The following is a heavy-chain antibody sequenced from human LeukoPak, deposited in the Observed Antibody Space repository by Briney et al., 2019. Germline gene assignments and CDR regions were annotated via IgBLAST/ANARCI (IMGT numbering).Heavy chain of an antibody. CDR1: GYTFTGYY. J-gene: IGHJ4*02. CDR3: ARGIIGYYFDY. D-gene: IGHD2-15*01. Sequence: ASVKVSCKASGYTFTGYYMHWVRQAPGQGLEWMGLISAYGNTNYAQNLQGRVTMTTDTSTSTAYMKLRSLRSDDTAVYYCARGIIGYYFDYWGQGTLVTVSS. V-gene: IGHV1-18*04. CDR2: ISAYGNT.